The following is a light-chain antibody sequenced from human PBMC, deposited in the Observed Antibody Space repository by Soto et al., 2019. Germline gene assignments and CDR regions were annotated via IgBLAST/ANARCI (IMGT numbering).Light chain of an antibody. CDR1: SSNIGAGYD. J-gene: IGLJ2*01. CDR2: GNS. CDR3: QSYDSSLRGEV. Sequence: QAVVTQPPSVSGAPGQRVTISCTGSSSNIGAGYDVHWYQQLPGTAPKLLIYGNSNRPSGVPDRFSGSKSGTSASLAITGLQAEDEADYYCQSYDSSLRGEVFGGGTQLTVL. V-gene: IGLV1-40*01.